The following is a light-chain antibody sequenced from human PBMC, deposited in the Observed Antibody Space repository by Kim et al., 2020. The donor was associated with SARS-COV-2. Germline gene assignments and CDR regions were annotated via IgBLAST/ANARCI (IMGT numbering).Light chain of an antibody. CDR3: QHYIRFPYT. Sequence: DIQMTQSPSTLSASVGDRVTITCRASQTISTWLAWYQQKPGKAPKLLLYLASTLESGVPSRFSGSGSGTEFTLTIDSLQPDDFAIYYCQHYIRFPYTFGQGTKLEI. CDR1: QTISTW. J-gene: IGKJ2*01. CDR2: LAS. V-gene: IGKV1-5*03.